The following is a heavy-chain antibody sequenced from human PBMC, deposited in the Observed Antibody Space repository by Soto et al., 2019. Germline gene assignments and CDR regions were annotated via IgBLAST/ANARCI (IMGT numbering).Heavy chain of an antibody. CDR3: ARRGPGTYFDY. J-gene: IGHJ4*02. CDR2: ISGSGDST. CDR1: GFTFSSYA. V-gene: IGHV3-23*01. D-gene: IGHD6-13*01. Sequence: EVQLLDSGGGLVQPGGSLRLSCAASGFTFSSYAMNWVRQAPGKGLEWVSVISGSGDSTYYADPVKGRFTISRDNSKNTLYLQMNSLRTEDTAVYYCARRGPGTYFDYWGQGTLVTVSS.